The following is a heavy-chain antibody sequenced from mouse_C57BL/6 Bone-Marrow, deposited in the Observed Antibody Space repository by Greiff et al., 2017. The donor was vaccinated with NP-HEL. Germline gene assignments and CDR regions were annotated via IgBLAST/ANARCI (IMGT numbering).Heavy chain of an antibody. J-gene: IGHJ2*01. V-gene: IGHV5-6*02. CDR3: ARRETGHFDY. CDR1: GFTFSSYG. Sequence: DVKLVESGGDLVKPGGSLKLSCAASGFTFSSYGMSWVRQTPDKRLEWVATISSGGSYTYYPDSVKGRFTISRDNAKNTLYLQMSSLKSEDTAMYYCARRETGHFDYWGQGTTLTVSS. D-gene: IGHD4-1*01. CDR2: ISSGGSYT.